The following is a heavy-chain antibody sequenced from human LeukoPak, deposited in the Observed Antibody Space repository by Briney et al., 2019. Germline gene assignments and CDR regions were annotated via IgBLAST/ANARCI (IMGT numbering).Heavy chain of an antibody. J-gene: IGHJ3*02. CDR1: GFTFRDDF. CDR2: SRSRDNKYTT. D-gene: IGHD3-10*01. Sequence: PGGSLRLSCAASGFTFRDDFMDWVRQAPGKGLEWVGRSRSRDNKYTTEYAASVIGRFSISRDESGNSLYLQMNSLKIEDTAVYYCARAPRGGSGLDIWGQGTMVTVSS. CDR3: ARAPRGGSGLDI. V-gene: IGHV3-72*01.